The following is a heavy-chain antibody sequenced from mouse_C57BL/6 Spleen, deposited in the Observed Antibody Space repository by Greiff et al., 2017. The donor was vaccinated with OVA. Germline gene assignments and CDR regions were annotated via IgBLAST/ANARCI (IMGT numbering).Heavy chain of an antibody. CDR3: ARQGSLLYFDY. V-gene: IGHV5-15*01. Sequence: EVQLQESGGGLVQPGGSLKLSCAASGFTFSDYGMAWVRQAPRKGPEWVAFISNLAYSIYYADTVTGRFTISRENAKNTLYLEMSSLRSEDTAMYYCARQGSLLYFDYWGQGTTLTVSS. D-gene: IGHD1-3*01. CDR2: ISNLAYSI. CDR1: GFTFSDYG. J-gene: IGHJ2*01.